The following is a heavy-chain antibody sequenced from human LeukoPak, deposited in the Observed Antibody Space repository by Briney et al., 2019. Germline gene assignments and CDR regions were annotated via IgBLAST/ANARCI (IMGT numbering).Heavy chain of an antibody. J-gene: IGHJ4*02. CDR2: ISSSSSYI. D-gene: IGHD2-8*01. V-gene: IGHV3-21*01. CDR3: ARTISPGYCTNGVCSNSYYFDY. CDR1: GFTFSSYG. Sequence: GGSLRLSCAASGFTFSSYGMSWVRQAPGKGLEWVSSISSSSSYIYYADSVKGRFTISRDNAKNSLYLQMNSLRAEDTAVYYCARTISPGYCTNGVCSNSYYFDYWGQGTLVTVSS.